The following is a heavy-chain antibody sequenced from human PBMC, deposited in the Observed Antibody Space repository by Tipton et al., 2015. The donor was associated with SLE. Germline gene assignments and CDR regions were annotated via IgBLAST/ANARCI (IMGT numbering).Heavy chain of an antibody. CDR1: GFTFKTYW. Sequence: SLRLSCTASGFTFKTYWMNWVRQAPGKGLEWVSIMPYDGSSESYADSVKGRFTISRDNSKNTLFLQMNSLGPEDTAVYYCARDPYTILAYFDYWGQGSLVTVSA. CDR3: ARDPYTILAYFDY. CDR2: MPYDGSSE. V-gene: IGHV3-30*03. D-gene: IGHD5-24*01. J-gene: IGHJ4*02.